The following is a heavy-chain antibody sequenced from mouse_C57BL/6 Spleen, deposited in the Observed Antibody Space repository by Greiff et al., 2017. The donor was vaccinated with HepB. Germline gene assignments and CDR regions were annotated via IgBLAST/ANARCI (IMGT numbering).Heavy chain of an antibody. CDR2: IYPGSGST. CDR1: GYTFTSYW. J-gene: IGHJ2*01. V-gene: IGHV1-55*01. D-gene: IGHD1-1*01. Sequence: QVQLQQSGAELVKPGASVKMSCKASGYTFTSYWITWVKQRPGQGLEWIGDIYPGSGSTNYNEKFKSKATLTVDTSSSTAYMQLSSLTSEDSAVYYCARFPYYYGSSPLDYWGQGTTLTVSS. CDR3: ARFPYYYGSSPLDY.